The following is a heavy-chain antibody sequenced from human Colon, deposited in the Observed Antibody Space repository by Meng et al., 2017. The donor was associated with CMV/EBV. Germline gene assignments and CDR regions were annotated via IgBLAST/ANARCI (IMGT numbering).Heavy chain of an antibody. CDR3: ARGGPARGDEREY. D-gene: IGHD3-16*01. Sequence: ASVKVSCKTSGYTFTAYYIHWVRQAPGQGLEWMGWINPNSGVTEYSQKFQGRVTMTSDMSINTAYMELSRLGSDYTAVYYCARGGPARGDEREYWGQGTLVTVSS. J-gene: IGHJ4*02. V-gene: IGHV1-2*02. CDR2: INPNSGVT. CDR1: GYTFTAYY.